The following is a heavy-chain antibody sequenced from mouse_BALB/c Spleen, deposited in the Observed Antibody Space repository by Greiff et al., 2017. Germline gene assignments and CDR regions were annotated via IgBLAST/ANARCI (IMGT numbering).Heavy chain of an antibody. CDR3: ARGLTPSFAY. D-gene: IGHD4-1*01. Sequence: EVQLVESGGGLVQPGGSRKLSCAASGFTFSSFGMHWVRQAPEKGLEWVAYISSGSSTIYYADTVKGRFTISRDNPKNTLFLQMTSLRSEDTAMYYCARGLTPSFAYWGQGTLVTVSA. CDR1: GFTFSSFG. V-gene: IGHV5-17*02. CDR2: ISSGSSTI. J-gene: IGHJ3*01.